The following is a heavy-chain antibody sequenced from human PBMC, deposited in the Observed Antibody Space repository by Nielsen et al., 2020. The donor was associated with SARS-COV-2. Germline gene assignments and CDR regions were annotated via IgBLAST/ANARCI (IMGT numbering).Heavy chain of an antibody. CDR2: IRAYNGNT. D-gene: IGHD3-3*01. Sequence: ASVKVSCKASGYTFTSYGISWVRQAPGQGLEWMGWIRAYNGNTNYAQQLQGRVTMTTDTSTRTAYMELRSLSSDDTAFYYCARDSTYYDFWSGFGMDVYCQETTVTVSS. J-gene: IGHJ6*02. CDR1: GYTFTSYG. CDR3: ARDSTYYDFWSGFGMDV. V-gene: IGHV1-18*01.